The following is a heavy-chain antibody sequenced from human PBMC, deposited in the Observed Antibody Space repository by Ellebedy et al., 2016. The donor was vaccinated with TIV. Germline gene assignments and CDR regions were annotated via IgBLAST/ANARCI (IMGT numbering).Heavy chain of an antibody. Sequence: MPSETLSLTCTVSGGSIIHYYWSWIRQPPGKGPEYIGYIYSSGKTNYNPSLESRVSISVDTAKNQFSLKLNPVTAADTALYYCVRGPWGELGKADFGLWGQGTLVTVSS. CDR2: IYSSGKT. D-gene: IGHD7-27*01. CDR3: VRGPWGELGKADFGL. CDR1: GGSIIHYY. J-gene: IGHJ4*02. V-gene: IGHV4-59*01.